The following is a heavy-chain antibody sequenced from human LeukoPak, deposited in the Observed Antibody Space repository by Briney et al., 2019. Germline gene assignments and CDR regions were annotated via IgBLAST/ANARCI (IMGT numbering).Heavy chain of an antibody. D-gene: IGHD2-15*01. CDR3: ARGGGYCSGGSCRNWFDP. CDR2: IIPIFGTA. J-gene: IGHJ5*02. Sequence: SVKVSCKASGGTFSSYAVSWVRQAPGQGLEWMGGIIPIFGTANYAQKFQGRVTITADESTSTAYMELSSLRSEDTAVYYCARGGGYCSGGSCRNWFDPWGQGTLVTVSS. V-gene: IGHV1-69*13. CDR1: GGTFSSYA.